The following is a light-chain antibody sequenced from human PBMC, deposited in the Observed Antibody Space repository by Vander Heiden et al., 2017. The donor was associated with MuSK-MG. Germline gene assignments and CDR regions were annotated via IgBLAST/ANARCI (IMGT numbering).Light chain of an antibody. J-gene: IGLJ2*01. CDR3: SSYTRTYTVI. Sequence: QSALTQPASVSGSPGQSITISCTGTSSDVGAYDSVFWYQQHPGKAPKVMSYDVTNRPSGVSDRFSGSKSGNTASLTISGLQTEDEADYYCSSYTRTYTVIFGGGTKLTVL. V-gene: IGLV2-14*03. CDR1: SSDVGAYDS. CDR2: DVT.